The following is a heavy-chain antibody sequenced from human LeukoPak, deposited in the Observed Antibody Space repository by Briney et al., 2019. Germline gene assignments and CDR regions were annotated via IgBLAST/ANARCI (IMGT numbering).Heavy chain of an antibody. V-gene: IGHV3-23*01. CDR1: GFTFSSYA. Sequence: GGSLRLSCAASGFTFSSYAMSWVRQAPGKGLEWVSAISGSGGSTYYADSVKGRFTISRDNSKNTLYLQMNSLRAEDTAVYYCARSTSSEYDIYHFDYWGQGTLVTVSS. D-gene: IGHD3-9*01. J-gene: IGHJ4*02. CDR2: ISGSGGST. CDR3: ARSTSSEYDIYHFDY.